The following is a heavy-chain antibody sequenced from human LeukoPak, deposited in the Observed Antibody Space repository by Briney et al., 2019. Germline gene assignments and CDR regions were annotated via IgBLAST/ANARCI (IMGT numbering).Heavy chain of an antibody. CDR2: IYYSGST. J-gene: IGHJ4*02. V-gene: IGHV4-39*01. CDR3: ARLRVLRYFDWAPSALGYFDY. D-gene: IGHD3-9*01. Sequence: PSETLSLTCTVSGGSISSSSYYWGWIRQPPGKGLEWIGSIYYSGSTYYNPSLKSRVTISVDTSKNQFSLKLSSVTAADTAVYYCARLRVLRYFDWAPSALGYFDYWGQGTLVTVSS. CDR1: GGSISSSSYY.